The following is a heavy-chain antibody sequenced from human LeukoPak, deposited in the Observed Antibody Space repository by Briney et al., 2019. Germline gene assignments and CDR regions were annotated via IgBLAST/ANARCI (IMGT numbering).Heavy chain of an antibody. CDR3: AEDPYLAAAGTVYYFDY. CDR1: GFTFSSYG. Sequence: GRSLRLSCAASGFTFSSYGMHWVRQAPGKGLEWVAVISYDGSNKYYADSVKGRFTISRDNSKNTLYLQMNSLRAEDTAVYYCAEDPYLAAAGTVYYFDYWGQGTLVTVSS. D-gene: IGHD6-13*01. J-gene: IGHJ4*02. V-gene: IGHV3-30*18. CDR2: ISYDGSNK.